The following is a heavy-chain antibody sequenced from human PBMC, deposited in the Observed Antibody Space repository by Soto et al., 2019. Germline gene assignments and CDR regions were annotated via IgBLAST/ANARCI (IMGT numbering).Heavy chain of an antibody. CDR2: TNNDGSAT. CDR1: GFGFSSYW. Sequence: GGSLRLSCAASGFGFSSYWMHWVRQAPGKGLVWVSRTNNDGSATTYADSVRGRFTSFRDNAKNTLFLQMTSLGVEDTAVYYCAREMATISLGAFDIWGEGTMVTVSS. D-gene: IGHD5-12*01. J-gene: IGHJ3*02. CDR3: AREMATISLGAFDI. V-gene: IGHV3-74*01.